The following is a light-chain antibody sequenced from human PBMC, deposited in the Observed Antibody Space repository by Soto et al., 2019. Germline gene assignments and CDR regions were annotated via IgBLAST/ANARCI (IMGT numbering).Light chain of an antibody. J-gene: IGKJ2*02. CDR2: GAS. V-gene: IGKV3-20*01. CDR1: QRVLGNY. CDR3: QQYSRSRT. Sequence: EILLTQSPGTLSLSPGDRATLSCRASQRVLGNYLAWYQQKPGQAPRLLIYGASDTATGIPDMFSVSGSRTDFTLTISSLEPEDFAMYYCQQYSRSRTVGQGTTVDSK.